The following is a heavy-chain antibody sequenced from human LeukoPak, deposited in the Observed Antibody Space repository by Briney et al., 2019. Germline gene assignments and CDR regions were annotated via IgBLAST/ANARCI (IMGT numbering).Heavy chain of an antibody. CDR1: GFTFSSYG. Sequence: PGRSLRLSCAASGFTFSSYGMHWVRQAPGKGLEWVAVISYDGSNKYYADSVKGRFTISRDNSKNTLYLQMNSLRAEDTAVYYCAKMAPLILGATRDAFDIWGQGTMVTVSS. CDR2: ISYDGSNK. D-gene: IGHD1-26*01. CDR3: AKMAPLILGATRDAFDI. J-gene: IGHJ3*02. V-gene: IGHV3-30*18.